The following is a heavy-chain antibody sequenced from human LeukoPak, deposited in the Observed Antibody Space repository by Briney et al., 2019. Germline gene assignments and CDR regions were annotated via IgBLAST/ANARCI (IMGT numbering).Heavy chain of an antibody. Sequence: SETLSLTCTVSGGSISNYYWSWIRQVPGKGLEWIAYIYYIGSTDYNPSLKSRVTISVDTSKNQFSLKLSSVTAADTAVYYCAREPPGGASYYYYYGMDVWGQGTTVTVSS. CDR3: AREPPGGASYYYYYGMDV. D-gene: IGHD1-26*01. V-gene: IGHV4-59*12. J-gene: IGHJ6*02. CDR2: IYYIGST. CDR1: GGSISNYY.